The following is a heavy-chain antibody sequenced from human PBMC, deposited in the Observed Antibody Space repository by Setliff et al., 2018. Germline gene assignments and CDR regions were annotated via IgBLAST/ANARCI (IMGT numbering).Heavy chain of an antibody. CDR2: IYYTGST. CDR1: GGSISGSSHY. Sequence: SETLSLTCTVSGGSISGSSHYWGWIRQPPGKGLEWIGSIYYTGSTYYNPSLKSRVTMSVDTSKRQFSLKLGSATAADTAVYYCARDMGQPYYFESWGLGTLVTVSS. J-gene: IGHJ4*02. V-gene: IGHV4-39*07. D-gene: IGHD1-1*01. CDR3: ARDMGQPYYFES.